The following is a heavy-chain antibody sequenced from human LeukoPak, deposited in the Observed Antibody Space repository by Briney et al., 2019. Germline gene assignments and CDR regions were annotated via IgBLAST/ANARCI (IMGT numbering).Heavy chain of an antibody. D-gene: IGHD1-7*01. CDR2: IYYSGST. J-gene: IGHJ3*02. CDR1: GGSISSGDYY. CDR3: ARHLGSVNYDAFDI. V-gene: IGHV4-30-4*01. Sequence: SETLSLTCTVSGGSISSGDYYWSWIRQPPGKGLEWIGYIYYSGSTYYNPSLKSRVTISVDTSKNQFSLKLSSVTAADTAVYYCARHLGSVNYDAFDIWGQGTMVTVSS.